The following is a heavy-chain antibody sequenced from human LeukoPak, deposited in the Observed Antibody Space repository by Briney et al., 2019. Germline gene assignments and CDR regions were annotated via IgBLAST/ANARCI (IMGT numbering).Heavy chain of an antibody. J-gene: IGHJ4*02. Sequence: SETLSLTCTVSGGSVSSGGYYWSWIRQPPGKGLEWIGYIFSSGSSNFNPSLKSRVTISVDTSRNQFSLRLSSVTAADTAVYSCARRSKLGYYFDSWGQGILVTVSS. CDR1: GGSVSSGGYY. CDR2: IFSSGSS. CDR3: ARRSKLGYYFDS. V-gene: IGHV4-61*08. D-gene: IGHD3-16*01.